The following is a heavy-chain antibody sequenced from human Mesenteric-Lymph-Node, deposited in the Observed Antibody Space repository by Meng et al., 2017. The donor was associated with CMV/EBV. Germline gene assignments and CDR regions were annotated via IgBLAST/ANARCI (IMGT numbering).Heavy chain of an antibody. J-gene: IGHJ4*02. CDR2: ISSSSSYI. Sequence: SGFTFSSYSMNWGRQAPGKGLEWVSSISSSSSYIYYADSVKGRFTISRDNAKNSLYLQMNSLRAEDTAVYYCARDASGLVGATGDYWGQGTLVTVSS. D-gene: IGHD1-26*01. V-gene: IGHV3-21*01. CDR1: GFTFSSYS. CDR3: ARDASGLVGATGDY.